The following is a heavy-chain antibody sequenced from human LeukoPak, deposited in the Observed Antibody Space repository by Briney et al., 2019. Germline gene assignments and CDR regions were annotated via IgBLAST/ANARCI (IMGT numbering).Heavy chain of an antibody. V-gene: IGHV3-9*01. J-gene: IGHJ4*02. Sequence: GRSLRLSCAASGFTFDDYAMHWVRQAPGKGLEWVSGISWNSGSIGYADSVKGRFTISRDNAKNSLYLQMNSLRAEDTALYYCAKDYGSSWYFDYWGQGPLVTVSS. D-gene: IGHD6-13*01. CDR3: AKDYGSSWYFDY. CDR1: GFTFDDYA. CDR2: ISWNSGSI.